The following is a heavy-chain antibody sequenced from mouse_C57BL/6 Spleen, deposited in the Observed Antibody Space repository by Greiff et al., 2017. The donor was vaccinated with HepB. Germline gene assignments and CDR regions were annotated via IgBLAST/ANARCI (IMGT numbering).Heavy chain of an antibody. CDR1: GYSFSSSW. CDR2: IYPGDGDT. J-gene: IGHJ3*01. Sequence: VQLQQSGPELVQPGASVKISCKTSGYSFSSSWMNWVKHRPGKGLEWIGRIYPGDGDTNYNGKFKGKATLTADKSSSTAYMQLSSLTSEDSAVYCCAGCDYGSSSWFAYWGQGTLVTVSA. D-gene: IGHD1-1*01. V-gene: IGHV1-82*01. CDR3: AGCDYGSSSWFAY.